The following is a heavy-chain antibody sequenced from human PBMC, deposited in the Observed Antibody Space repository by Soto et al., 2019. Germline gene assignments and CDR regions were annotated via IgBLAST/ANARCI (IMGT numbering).Heavy chain of an antibody. CDR3: AHPGNKASAGYYFDY. J-gene: IGHJ4*02. V-gene: IGHV2-5*02. CDR1: GFSLSTRGVH. CDR2: IYWDDDK. D-gene: IGHD6-13*01. Sequence: QITLKESGPTLVKPTQPLTLTCSFSGFSLSTRGVHVGWIRQPPGKALEWLALIYWDDDKRYSPSLKTRLTITKDTPKNQVVLTLTNVDPADTGTYYCAHPGNKASAGYYFDYWGQGTLVTVSS.